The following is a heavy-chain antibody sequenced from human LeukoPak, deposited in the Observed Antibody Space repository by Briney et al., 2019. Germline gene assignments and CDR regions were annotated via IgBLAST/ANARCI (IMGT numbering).Heavy chain of an antibody. J-gene: IGHJ5*02. CDR3: ARDSLTGSYYDP. CDR2: IYSGGST. V-gene: IGHV3-66*02. D-gene: IGHD1-26*01. Sequence: GGSLGLSCAASGFTVSSNYMSWVRQAPGKGLEWVSVIYSGGSTYYADSVKGRFTISRDNSKSTLYLQMNSLRAEDTAVYYCARDSLTGSYYDPWGQGTLVTVSS. CDR1: GFTVSSNY.